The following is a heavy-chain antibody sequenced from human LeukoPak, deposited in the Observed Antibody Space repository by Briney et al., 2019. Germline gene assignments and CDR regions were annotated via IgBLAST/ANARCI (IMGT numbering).Heavy chain of an antibody. V-gene: IGHV4-4*01. CDR1: GGSISGSNW. Sequence: SETLSLTCAVSGGSISGSNWWSWVRPPPGKGLEWIGEIYHSGSTNYNPSLKSRVTISVDKSKNQFSLRLSSVTAADTAVYCCARDRDVGSAAFDIWGQGTMVTVSS. J-gene: IGHJ3*02. CDR2: IYHSGST. CDR3: ARDRDVGSAAFDI. D-gene: IGHD5-24*01.